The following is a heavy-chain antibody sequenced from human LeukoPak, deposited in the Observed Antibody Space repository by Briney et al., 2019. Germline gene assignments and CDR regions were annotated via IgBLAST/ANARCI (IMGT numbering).Heavy chain of an antibody. CDR1: GGSFSGDY. CDR2: VNNSGST. CDR3: ARAEIVVVPAAAYFDY. V-gene: IGHV4-34*01. J-gene: IGHJ4*01. D-gene: IGHD2-2*01. Sequence: SETLSLTCAVYGGSFSGDYWSWICQPPGQGLERMGEVNNSGSTNYNPSLKSRVTISVDTSKNQFSLKLSSVTAADTAVYYCARAEIVVVPAAAYFDYWGQGTLVTVSS.